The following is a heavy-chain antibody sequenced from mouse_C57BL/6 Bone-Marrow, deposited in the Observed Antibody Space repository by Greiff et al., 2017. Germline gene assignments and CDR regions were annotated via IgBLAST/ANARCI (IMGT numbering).Heavy chain of an antibody. CDR2: INPNNGGT. J-gene: IGHJ1*03. D-gene: IGHD2-5*01. V-gene: IGHV1-18*01. Sequence: VQLQQSGPELVKPGASVKIPCKASGYTFTDYNMDWVKQSHGKSLEWIGDINPNNGGTISNQKFKGKATLTVDKSSSTAYMEILSLTSKDTAVYYYTRRVYYSKYVDWYFDVWGTGTTGTVSS. CDR3: TRRVYYSKYVDWYFDV. CDR1: GYTFTDYN.